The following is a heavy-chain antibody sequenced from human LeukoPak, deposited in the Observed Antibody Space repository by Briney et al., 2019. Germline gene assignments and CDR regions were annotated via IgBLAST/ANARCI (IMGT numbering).Heavy chain of an antibody. V-gene: IGHV4-59*12. CDR3: ARDPAWNVDTNDY. CDR2: IYYSGST. Sequence: PSETLSLTCTVSGGSISSYYWSWIRQPPGKGLEWIGSIYYSGSTYYNPSLKSRVTISVDTSKNQFSLKLSSVTAADTAVYYCARDPAWNVDTNDYWGQGTLVTVSS. CDR1: GGSISSYY. J-gene: IGHJ4*02. D-gene: IGHD5-18*01.